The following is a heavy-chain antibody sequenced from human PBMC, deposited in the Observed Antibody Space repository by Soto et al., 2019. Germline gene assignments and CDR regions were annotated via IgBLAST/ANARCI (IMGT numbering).Heavy chain of an antibody. CDR3: AHIVVAGLGYYFDY. D-gene: IGHD6-19*01. CDR1: GFSLSSTRMA. Sequence: QITLKESGPTLVKPTQTLTLTCTFSGFSLSSTRMAVGWIRRPPGKALEWLALIYWDDDKRYSPFLKSRLTIPKNTXXNQVVLTMSNMDPVDTARYYCAHIVVAGLGYYFDYWGQGTLVTVSS. CDR2: IYWDDDK. J-gene: IGHJ4*02. V-gene: IGHV2-5*02.